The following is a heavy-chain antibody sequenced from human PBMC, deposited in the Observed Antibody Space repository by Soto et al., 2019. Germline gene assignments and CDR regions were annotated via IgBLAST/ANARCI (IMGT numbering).Heavy chain of an antibody. CDR3: ARPPYYYDTSGLAY. V-gene: IGHV3-30-3*01. CDR1: GFTFSSYA. J-gene: IGHJ4*02. Sequence: PGGSLRLSCAASGFTFSSYAMHWVRQAPGKGLEWVAVISYDGSNKYYADSVKGRFTISRDNAKNSLYLQMNSLRAEDTAVYYCARPPYYYDTSGLAYWGQGTLVTVSS. D-gene: IGHD3-22*01. CDR2: ISYDGSNK.